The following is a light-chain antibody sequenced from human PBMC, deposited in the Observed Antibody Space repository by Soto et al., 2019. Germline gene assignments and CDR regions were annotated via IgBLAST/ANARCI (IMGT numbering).Light chain of an antibody. J-gene: IGKJ2*01. CDR3: QHYHSYPHT. Sequence: DVVMTQSPLSLPVTLGQPASISCRSNQSLVYSDGNAYLNWFQQRPGQSPRRLIYKVSNRDSRVPDRFSGSGSGTEFTLTITSLQRDDFATYFCQHYHSYPHTFGQGTKVDIK. V-gene: IGKV2-30*01. CDR2: KVS. CDR1: QSLVYSDGNAY.